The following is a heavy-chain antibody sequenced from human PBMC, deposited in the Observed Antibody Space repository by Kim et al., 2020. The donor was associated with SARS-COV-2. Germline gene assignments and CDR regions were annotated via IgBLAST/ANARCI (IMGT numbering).Heavy chain of an antibody. Sequence: SETLSLTCTVSGGSINTNYWTWIRQPPEKGLEWIGYIHYTGTTEYNPSLEGRVTLSIDTSRNQFSLTLRSVTAADTAMYFCGRNGVYLDVWGKGTTVTVSS. CDR3: GRNGVYLDV. CDR2: IHYTGTT. V-gene: IGHV4-59*08. CDR1: GGSINTNY. J-gene: IGHJ6*03. D-gene: IGHD2-8*01.